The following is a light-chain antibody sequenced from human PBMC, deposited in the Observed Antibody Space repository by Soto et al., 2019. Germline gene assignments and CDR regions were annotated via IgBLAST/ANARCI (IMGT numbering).Light chain of an antibody. CDR1: SSDVGTYNS. Sequence: QSALTQPRSVSGSPGQSVTISCTGTSSDVGTYNSVSWYQQHPGKAPKLMIYEVSNRPSGVSNRFSGSKSGNTASLTISGLQAEDEADYYCSSYTSSSTLDVVFGGGTKLTVL. CDR3: SSYTSSSTLDVV. J-gene: IGLJ2*01. CDR2: EVS. V-gene: IGLV2-14*01.